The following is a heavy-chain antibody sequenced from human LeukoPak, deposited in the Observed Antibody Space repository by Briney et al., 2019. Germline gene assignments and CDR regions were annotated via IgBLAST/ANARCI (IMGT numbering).Heavy chain of an antibody. CDR2: ISSNGGST. Sequence: GGSLRLSCAASRFTFSSYGMHWVRQAPGKGLEYVSAISSNGGSTYYANSVKGRFTISRDNSKNTLYLQMGSLRAEDMAVYYCARGDRVYCSGGSCYVFDYWGQGTLVTVSS. V-gene: IGHV3-64*01. CDR1: RFTFSSYG. D-gene: IGHD2-15*01. J-gene: IGHJ4*02. CDR3: ARGDRVYCSGGSCYVFDY.